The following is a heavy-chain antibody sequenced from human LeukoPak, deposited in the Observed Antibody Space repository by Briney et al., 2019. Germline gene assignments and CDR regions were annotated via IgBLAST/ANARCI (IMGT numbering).Heavy chain of an antibody. J-gene: IGHJ4*02. D-gene: IGHD6-13*01. CDR1: GYTFTGYY. Sequence: ASVKVSCKASGYTFTGYYMHWVRQAPGQGLEWMGWINPNSGGTNYAQKFQGRVTMTRDTSISTAYMELSRLRSDDTAVYYCAVPFMYSSSWYHFDYWGQGTLVTVSS. CDR2: INPNSGGT. CDR3: AVPFMYSSSWYHFDY. V-gene: IGHV1-2*02.